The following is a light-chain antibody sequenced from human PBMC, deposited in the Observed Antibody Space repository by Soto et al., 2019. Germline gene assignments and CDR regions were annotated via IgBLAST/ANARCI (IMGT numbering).Light chain of an antibody. Sequence: QAVVTQPPSVSAAPGQKVTISCSGSSSNIGNDYVSWYQQLPGTAPKLLIYDNNNRPLGIPDRFSGSKSGTSATLGITGLQAGDEADYYCGTWDSSLSAVVFGGGTQLTVL. CDR1: SSNIGNDY. CDR2: DNN. V-gene: IGLV1-51*01. J-gene: IGLJ2*01. CDR3: GTWDSSLSAVV.